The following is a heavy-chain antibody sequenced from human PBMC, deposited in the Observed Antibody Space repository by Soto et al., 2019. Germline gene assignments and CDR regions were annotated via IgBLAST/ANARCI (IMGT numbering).Heavy chain of an antibody. CDR2: ISGDNGNT. Sequence: ASVKVSCKASGYTFITYGFTWVRQAPGQGLEWMGWISGDNGNTYYAQRLQGRVTMTTDTSTNTAYMELRSLGSDDTAVYYCARGTGPPGTFDYWGQGTLVTVSS. CDR3: ARGTGPPGTFDY. V-gene: IGHV1-18*01. CDR1: GYTFITYG. J-gene: IGHJ4*02.